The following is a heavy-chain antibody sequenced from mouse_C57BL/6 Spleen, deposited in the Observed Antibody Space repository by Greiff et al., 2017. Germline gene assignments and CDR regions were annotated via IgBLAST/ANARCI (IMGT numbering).Heavy chain of an antibody. Sequence: VQLQQSGAELVKPGASVKLSCKASGYTFTEYTIHWVKQRSGQGLEWRGWFYPGSGSIKYNEKFKDKATLTADKSSSTVYMERSRLTSEDTAFYFCARHEERLRDPYFDGWGTGTTVTVSS. CDR3: ARHEERLRDPYFDG. J-gene: IGHJ1*03. CDR1: GYTFTEYT. CDR2: FYPGSGSI. D-gene: IGHD1-1*01. V-gene: IGHV1-62-2*01.